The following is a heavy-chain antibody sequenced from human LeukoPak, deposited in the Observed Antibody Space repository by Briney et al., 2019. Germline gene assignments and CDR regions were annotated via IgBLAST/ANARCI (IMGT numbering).Heavy chain of an antibody. D-gene: IGHD6-13*01. CDR3: ARDNKQCSSGWSYYFDY. J-gene: IGHJ4*02. Sequence: GRSLRLSCAASGFTFSSYAMHWVRQAPGKGLEWVAVISYDGSNKYYADSVKGRFTISRDNSKNTLYLQMNSLRAEDTAVYYCARDNKQCSSGWSYYFDYWGQGTLVTVSS. CDR1: GFTFSSYA. CDR2: ISYDGSNK. V-gene: IGHV3-30-3*01.